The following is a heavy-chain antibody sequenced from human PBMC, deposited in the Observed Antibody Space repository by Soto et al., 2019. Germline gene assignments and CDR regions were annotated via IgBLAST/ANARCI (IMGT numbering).Heavy chain of an antibody. CDR2: ISYDGSNK. CDR1: GFTFSSYG. Sequence: GGSLRLSCAASGFTFSSYGMHWVRQAPGKGLEWVAVISYDGSNKYYADSVKGRFTISRDNSKNTLYLQMNSLRAEDTAVYYCAKDPGPLYSYGYSYMDVWGKGTTVTVSS. J-gene: IGHJ6*03. CDR3: AKDPGPLYSYGYSYMDV. D-gene: IGHD5-18*01. V-gene: IGHV3-30*18.